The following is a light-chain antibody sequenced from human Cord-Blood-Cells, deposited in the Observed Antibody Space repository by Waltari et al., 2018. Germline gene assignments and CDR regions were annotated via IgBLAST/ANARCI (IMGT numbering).Light chain of an antibody. CDR1: ESVSSN. J-gene: IGKJ5*01. Sequence: IVMTQSPATLSVSPGDRATLSCRASESVSSNLAWYQQKPGQAPRLLIYGASTRATGIPARFSGRGSGKEFNLTISSLQSEDFAVYYCQQYNTWPITFGQGTRLAIK. CDR3: QQYNTWPIT. V-gene: IGKV3-15*01. CDR2: GAS.